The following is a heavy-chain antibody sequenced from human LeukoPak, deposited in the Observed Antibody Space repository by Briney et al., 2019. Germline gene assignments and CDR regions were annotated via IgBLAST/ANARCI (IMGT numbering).Heavy chain of an antibody. CDR2: IHHSGST. V-gene: IGHV4-38-2*02. J-gene: IGHJ1*01. CDR3: ARVAAGIGFFQH. Sequence: SETLSLTCIVSGYSISSGYYWGWIRPPPGKGLEWIGNIHHSGSTYYNPSLKSRVTISVDTSKNQLSLKLSSVTAADTAVYYCARVAAGIGFFQHWGQGTLVTVSS. D-gene: IGHD6-13*01. CDR1: GYSISSGYY.